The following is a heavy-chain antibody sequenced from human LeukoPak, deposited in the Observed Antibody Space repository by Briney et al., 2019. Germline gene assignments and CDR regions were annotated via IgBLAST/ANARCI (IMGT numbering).Heavy chain of an antibody. J-gene: IGHJ4*02. V-gene: IGHV1-8*01. D-gene: IGHD3-22*01. CDR2: MNPNSGNT. CDR3: ARGYGWSYYDSSGYVDY. Sequence: ASVKVSCKASGYTFTSNDINWVRQATGQGLEWMGWMNPNSGNTGYAQKFQGRVTMTRNTSISTAYMELSSLRSEDTAVYCCARGYGWSYYDSSGYVDYWGQGTLVTVSS. CDR1: GYTFTSND.